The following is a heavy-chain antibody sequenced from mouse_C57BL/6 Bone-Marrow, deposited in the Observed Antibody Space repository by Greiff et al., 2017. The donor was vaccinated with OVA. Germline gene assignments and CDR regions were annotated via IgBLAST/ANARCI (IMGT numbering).Heavy chain of an antibody. D-gene: IGHD1-1*01. V-gene: IGHV6-3*01. J-gene: IGHJ2*01. CDR2: IRLKSDNYAT. CDR1: GFTFSNYW. Sequence: EVKLEESGGGLVQPGGSMKLSCVASGFTFSNYWMNWVRQSPEKGLEWVAQIRLKSDNYATHYAASVKGRFTISRDDSKSSVYLQMNNLRAEDTGIYYCTGYGSSYESGFFDYWGQGTTLTVSS. CDR3: TGYGSSYESGFFDY.